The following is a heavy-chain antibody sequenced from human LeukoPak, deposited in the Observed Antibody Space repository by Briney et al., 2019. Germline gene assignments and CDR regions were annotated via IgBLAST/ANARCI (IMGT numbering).Heavy chain of an antibody. CDR3: ARDPGSGNVGLLGWFDP. CDR2: IYYSGST. CDR1: GGSISSYY. V-gene: IGHV4-59*12. J-gene: IGHJ5*02. Sequence: SETLSLTCTVSGGSISSYYWSWIRQPPGKGLEWIGYIYYSGSTNYNPSLKSRVTISVDTSKNHFSLKLRSVTAADTAVYYCARDPGSGNVGLLGWFDPWGQGTLVTVSS. D-gene: IGHD3-10*01.